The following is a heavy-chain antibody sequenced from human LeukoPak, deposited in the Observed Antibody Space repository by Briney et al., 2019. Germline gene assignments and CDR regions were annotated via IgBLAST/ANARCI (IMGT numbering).Heavy chain of an antibody. J-gene: IGHJ5*02. CDR3: AREGDNSGSDYNWFDP. CDR2: INHSGST. Sequence: SETLSLTCAVYGGSFSGYYWSWIRQPPGKGLEWIGEINHSGSTNYNPSLKSRVTISVDTSKNQFSLKLSSVTAADTAVYYCAREGDNSGSDYNWFDPWGQGTLVTVSS. V-gene: IGHV4-34*01. CDR1: GGSFSGYY. D-gene: IGHD3-10*01.